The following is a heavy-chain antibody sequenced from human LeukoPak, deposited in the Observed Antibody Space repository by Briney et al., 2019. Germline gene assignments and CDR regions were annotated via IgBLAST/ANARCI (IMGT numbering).Heavy chain of an antibody. CDR1: GFTFSSYI. V-gene: IGHV3-21*01. CDR2: ISSSSSYI. CDR3: ARDWCSSTSCYTENYYYYMDV. J-gene: IGHJ6*03. D-gene: IGHD2-2*02. Sequence: GGSLRLSCAASGFTFSSYIMNWVRQAPGKGLEWVSSISSSSSYIYYADSVKGRFTISRDNAKNSLYLQMNSLRAEDTAVYYCARDWCSSTSCYTENYYYYMDVWGKGPRSPSP.